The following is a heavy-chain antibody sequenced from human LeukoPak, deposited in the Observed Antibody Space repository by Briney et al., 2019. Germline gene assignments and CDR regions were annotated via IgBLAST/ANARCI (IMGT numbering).Heavy chain of an antibody. CDR1: GGSISSHD. CDR3: ARGSYFGSRYYDFWSGYYRDYYYMDV. Sequence: SETLSLTCTVSGGSISSHDWSWIRQPPGKGLEWIGYIYYSGSTNYNPSLKSRVTISVDTSKNQFSLKLSSVTAADTAVYYCARGSYFGSRYYDFWSGYYRDYYYMDVWGKGTTVTVSS. V-gene: IGHV4-59*11. D-gene: IGHD3-3*01. J-gene: IGHJ6*03. CDR2: IYYSGST.